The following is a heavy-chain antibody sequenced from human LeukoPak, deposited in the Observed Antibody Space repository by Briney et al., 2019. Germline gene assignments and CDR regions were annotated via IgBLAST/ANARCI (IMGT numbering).Heavy chain of an antibody. CDR2: IFYSGST. V-gene: IGHV4-59*12. J-gene: IGHJ4*02. D-gene: IGHD6-13*01. Sequence: PSETLSLTCTVSGGSISGYYWSWIRQPPGKGLEWIGYIFYSGSTNYNPSLKSRVTISVDTSKNQFSLKLSSVTAADTAVYYCARGAPQQLVLLGPRRRAAYYFDYWGQGTLVTVSS. CDR1: GGSISGYY. CDR3: ARGAPQQLVLLGPRRRAAYYFDY.